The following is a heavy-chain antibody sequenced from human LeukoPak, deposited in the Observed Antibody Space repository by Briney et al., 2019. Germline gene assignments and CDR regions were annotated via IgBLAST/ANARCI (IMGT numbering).Heavy chain of an antibody. J-gene: IGHJ3*02. Sequence: SETLSLTCTVSGGSISSYYWSWIRQPPGKGLEWIGYIYYSESTNYNPSLKGRITISVDASKNQFSLKLSSVTAADTAVYYCAGLEYSSGWYAFDIWGQGTMVTVSS. CDR1: GGSISSYY. V-gene: IGHV4-59*01. D-gene: IGHD6-19*01. CDR2: IYYSEST. CDR3: AGLEYSSGWYAFDI.